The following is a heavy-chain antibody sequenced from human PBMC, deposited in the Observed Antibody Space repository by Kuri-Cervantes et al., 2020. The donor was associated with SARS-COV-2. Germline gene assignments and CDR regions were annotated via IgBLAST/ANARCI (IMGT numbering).Heavy chain of an antibody. J-gene: IGHJ4*02. Sequence: GESLKISCAASGFTFSSYAMSWVRQAPGKGLGWVSAISGSGGSTYYADSVKCRFTISRDNSKNTLYLQMNSLRAEDTAVYYCAKALTSPYSGSYCVDYWGQGTLVTVSS. CDR3: AKALTSPYSGSYCVDY. CDR1: GFTFSSYA. CDR2: ISGSGGST. V-gene: IGHV3-23*01. D-gene: IGHD1-26*01.